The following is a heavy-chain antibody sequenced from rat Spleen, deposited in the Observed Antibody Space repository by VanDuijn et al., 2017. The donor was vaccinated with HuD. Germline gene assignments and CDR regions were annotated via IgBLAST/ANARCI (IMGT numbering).Heavy chain of an antibody. J-gene: IGHJ2*01. D-gene: IGHD1-6*01. CDR2: NSYDGSNT. CDR3: ARPYVYYGLPYYFDY. V-gene: IGHV5-29*01. CDR1: GFTFSNYG. Sequence: EVQLVESSGGLVQPGRSLKLSCAASGFTFSNYGMAWVRQAPTKGLEWVATNSYDGSNTYYRDSVKGRFTISRDNAKSTLYLQMNSLRSEDTATYYCARPYVYYGLPYYFDYWGQGVMVTVSS.